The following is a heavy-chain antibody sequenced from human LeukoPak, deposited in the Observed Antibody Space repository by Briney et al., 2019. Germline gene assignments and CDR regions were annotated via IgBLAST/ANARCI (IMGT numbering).Heavy chain of an antibody. CDR1: GGSISSYY. J-gene: IGHJ4*02. Sequence: PSETLSLTCTVSGGSISSYYWSWIRQPPGKGLEWIGYIYTSGSTNYNPSLKSRVTISVDTSKNQFSLKLSSMTAADTAVYYCASYSNSWYYFDYWGQGTLVTVSS. D-gene: IGHD6-13*01. CDR2: IYTSGST. CDR3: ASYSNSWYYFDY. V-gene: IGHV4-4*09.